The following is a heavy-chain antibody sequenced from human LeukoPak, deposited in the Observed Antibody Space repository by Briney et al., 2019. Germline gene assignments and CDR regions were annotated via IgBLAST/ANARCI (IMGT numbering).Heavy chain of an antibody. V-gene: IGHV1-2*02. CDR2: INPNSCGT. Sequence: PAASVKVSCKASGYTFTGYYMHWLRQAPGQGLEWMGWINPNSCGTNYAQKLQGRVTMTRDTSISTAYMELSRLRSDDTAVYYCARDRRVSLFRYFDWLSPYGMDVWGQGTTVTVSS. CDR3: ARDRRVSLFRYFDWLSPYGMDV. D-gene: IGHD3-9*01. CDR1: GYTFTGYY. J-gene: IGHJ6*02.